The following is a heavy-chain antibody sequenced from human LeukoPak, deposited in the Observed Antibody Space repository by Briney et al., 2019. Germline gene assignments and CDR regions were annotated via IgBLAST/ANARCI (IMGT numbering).Heavy chain of an antibody. D-gene: IGHD3-10*01. V-gene: IGHV4-34*01. CDR1: GGSFSGYY. CDR2: INHSGST. J-gene: IGHJ4*02. CDR3: AREWAGSGIDY. Sequence: KSSETLSLTCAVYGGSFSGYYWSWIRQPPGKGLEWIGEINHSGSTNYSPSLKSRVTISVDTSKNQFSLKLSSVTAADTAVYYCAREWAGSGIDYWGQGTLVTVSS.